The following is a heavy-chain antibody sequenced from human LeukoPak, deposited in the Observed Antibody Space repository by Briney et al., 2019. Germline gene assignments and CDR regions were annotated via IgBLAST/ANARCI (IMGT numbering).Heavy chain of an antibody. J-gene: IGHJ3*02. Sequence: GGSLRLSCAASGFTFSSYSMNWVRQAPGKGLEWVSSISSSSSYIYYADSVKGRFTISRDNAKNSLYLQMNSLRAEDTAVYYCARGGFISRDAFDIWGQGTMVTVSS. D-gene: IGHD3-16*01. V-gene: IGHV3-21*01. CDR2: ISSSSSYI. CDR1: GFTFSSYS. CDR3: ARGGFISRDAFDI.